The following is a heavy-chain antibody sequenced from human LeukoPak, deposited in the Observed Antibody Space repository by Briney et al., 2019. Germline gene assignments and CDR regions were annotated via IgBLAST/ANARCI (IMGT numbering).Heavy chain of an antibody. J-gene: IGHJ4*02. CDR3: ARESYCGGDCSAFDY. Sequence: GGSLRLSCAASGFTFSSYAMSWVRQAPGKGLEWVSAISGSGGSTYYADSVKGRFTISRDNAKNSLYLQMNSLRAEDTAVYYCARESYCGGDCSAFDYWGQGTLVTVSS. CDR1: GFTFSSYA. V-gene: IGHV3-23*01. D-gene: IGHD2-21*02. CDR2: ISGSGGST.